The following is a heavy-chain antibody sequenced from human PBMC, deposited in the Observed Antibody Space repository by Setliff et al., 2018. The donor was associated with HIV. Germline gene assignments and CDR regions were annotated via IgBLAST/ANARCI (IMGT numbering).Heavy chain of an antibody. Sequence: SLRLSCAASGFPFNMYTMAWVRQAPGKGLEWVSSISRASTSIYYADSVKGRFTISRDNAKNSLYLQMNSLRAEDTAVYYCARVRTTVSTDFYYYMDVWGKGTTVTVSS. D-gene: IGHD4-17*01. CDR1: GFPFNMYT. CDR2: ISRASTSI. V-gene: IGHV3-21*01. CDR3: ARVRTTVSTDFYYYMDV. J-gene: IGHJ6*03.